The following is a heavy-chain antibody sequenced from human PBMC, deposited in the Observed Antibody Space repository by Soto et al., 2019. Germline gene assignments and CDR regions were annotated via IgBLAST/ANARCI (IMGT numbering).Heavy chain of an antibody. V-gene: IGHV1-8*01. CDR3: ARAIRNQLLSDY. Sequence: QVQLVQSGAEVRKPGASVKVSCKASGYTFTSYDIGWVRQATGQGLEWMGWMNPNSVNTGYAPKFQGRVTMTRDTSISTAYMELNSMTSADTAVYYCARAIRNQLLSDYWGQGTLVTVSS. J-gene: IGHJ4*02. CDR2: MNPNSVNT. CDR1: GYTFTSYD. D-gene: IGHD1-26*01.